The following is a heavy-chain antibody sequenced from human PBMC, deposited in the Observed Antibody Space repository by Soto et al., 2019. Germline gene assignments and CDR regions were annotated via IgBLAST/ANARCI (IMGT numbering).Heavy chain of an antibody. Sequence: QLQLQESGPGLVKPSETLSLTCTVSGGSISSSSYYWGWIRQPPGKGLEWIGSISYSGSTYYNPSLNGRVTISVDTSKDQFSLKVRSVSAADTAIYSCATHQAHWAPAGMYYFDYWGQGTLVTVSS. CDR2: ISYSGST. CDR3: ATHQAHWAPAGMYYFDY. V-gene: IGHV4-39*01. CDR1: GGSISSSSYY. D-gene: IGHD6-13*01. J-gene: IGHJ4*02.